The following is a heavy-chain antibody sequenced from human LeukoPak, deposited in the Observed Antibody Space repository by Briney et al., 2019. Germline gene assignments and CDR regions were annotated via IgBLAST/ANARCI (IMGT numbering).Heavy chain of an antibody. CDR1: GYTFTGYG. V-gene: IGHV1-69*13. J-gene: IGHJ4*02. CDR2: IIPIFGTA. CDR3: ASAYYYDSSGPTKFDY. D-gene: IGHD3-22*01. Sequence: ASVKVSCKASGYTFTGYGISWVRQAPGQGLEWMGGIIPIFGTANYAQKFQGRVTITADESTSTAYMELSSLRSEDTAVYYCASAYYYDSSGPTKFDYWGQGTLVTVSS.